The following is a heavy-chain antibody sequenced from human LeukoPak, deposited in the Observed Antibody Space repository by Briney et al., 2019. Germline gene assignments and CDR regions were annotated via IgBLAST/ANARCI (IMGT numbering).Heavy chain of an antibody. D-gene: IGHD5-12*01. CDR2: IYYSGST. J-gene: IGHJ4*02. V-gene: IGHV4-34*01. CDR1: GGSFSGHF. Sequence: SETLSLTCAVYGGSFSGHFWSWIRQPPGKGLEWIGSIYYSGSTYYNPSLKSRVTISVDTSKNQFSLKLSSVTAADTAVYYCARLGVVARLGDYWGQGTLVTVSS. CDR3: ARLGVVARLGDY.